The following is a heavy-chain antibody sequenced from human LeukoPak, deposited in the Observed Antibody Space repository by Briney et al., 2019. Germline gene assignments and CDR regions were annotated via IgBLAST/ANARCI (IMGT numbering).Heavy chain of an antibody. D-gene: IGHD6-13*01. CDR3: ARGLIAAAGMDY. Sequence: PSETLSLTCTVSGGSVGSGSYYWSWIRQPPGKGLEWIGYIYYSGSTNYNPSLKSRVTISVDTSKNQFSLKLSSVTAADTAVYYCARGLIAAAGMDYWGQGTLVTVSS. CDR2: IYYSGST. J-gene: IGHJ4*02. CDR1: GGSVGSGSYY. V-gene: IGHV4-61*01.